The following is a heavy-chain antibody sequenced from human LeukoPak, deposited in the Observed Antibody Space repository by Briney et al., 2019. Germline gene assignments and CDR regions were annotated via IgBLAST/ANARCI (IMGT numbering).Heavy chain of an antibody. V-gene: IGHV3-23*01. Sequence: QSGGSLRLSCAASGFTFSSYAMNWVRQAPGKGLEWVSAITGSGGRTYYADSVKGRFTISRDNSKNTLYLQMNSLRAEDTAVYYCARRAGGYSHPYDYWGQGTLVTVSS. CDR1: GFTFSSYA. CDR2: ITGSGGRT. J-gene: IGHJ4*02. D-gene: IGHD4-23*01. CDR3: ARRAGGYSHPYDY.